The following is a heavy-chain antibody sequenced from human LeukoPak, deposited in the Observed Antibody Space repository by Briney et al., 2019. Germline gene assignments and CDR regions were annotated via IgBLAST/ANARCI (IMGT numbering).Heavy chain of an antibody. CDR1: GFTFTTYW. J-gene: IGHJ4*02. V-gene: IGHV3-7*01. CDR2: IKQDGSEK. Sequence: GGSLRLSCAASGFTFTTYWMSWVRQAPGKGLEWVANIKQDGSEKYYVDSVKGRFTISRDNAKKSLYLQMNSLRAEDTAVYYCASSGIFDDFWSGHYGFDYWGQGTLVTVSS. CDR3: ASSGIFDDFWSGHYGFDY. D-gene: IGHD3-3*01.